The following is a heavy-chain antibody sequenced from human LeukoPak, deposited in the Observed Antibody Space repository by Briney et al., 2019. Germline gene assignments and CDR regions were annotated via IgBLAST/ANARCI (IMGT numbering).Heavy chain of an antibody. D-gene: IGHD6-13*01. J-gene: IGHJ4*02. V-gene: IGHV1-18*01. Sequence: ASVNLSCKSSGYTFTIYGIAWVRQAPGQGLEWLGWLNTYNGQTNYAQKFQAIVTMTTDTSTSTAYMDLGSLRSDDTAVYYCARGISPDYYDCWGQGTLVTVSS. CDR3: ARGISPDYYDC. CDR1: GYTFTIYG. CDR2: LNTYNGQT.